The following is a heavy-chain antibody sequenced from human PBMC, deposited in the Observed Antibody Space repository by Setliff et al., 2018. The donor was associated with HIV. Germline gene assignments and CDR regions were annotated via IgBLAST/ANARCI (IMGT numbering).Heavy chain of an antibody. CDR2: IKVRSGET. J-gene: IGHJ5*02. CDR3: ARDGCSGQRCYLYNWFDP. CDR1: GYTFINHA. Sequence: GASVKVSCKASGYTFINHAMHWVRQAPGQRLEWMGWIKVRSGETQYSQELQGRVTITRDTSATTVYMELSSLTSEDTAVYYCARDGCSGQRCYLYNWFDPWGQGTLVTVSS. D-gene: IGHD2-15*01. V-gene: IGHV1-3*01.